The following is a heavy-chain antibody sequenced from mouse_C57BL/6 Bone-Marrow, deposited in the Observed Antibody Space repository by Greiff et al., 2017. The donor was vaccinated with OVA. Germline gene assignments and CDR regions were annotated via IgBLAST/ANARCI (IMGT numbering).Heavy chain of an antibody. J-gene: IGHJ3*01. V-gene: IGHV1-78*01. CDR1: GYTFTDHT. Sequence: QVQLKQSAAELVKPGASVKISCKVSGYTFTDHTIHWMKQRPEQGLEWIGYIYPRDGSTKYNEKFKGKATLTADKSSSTAYMQLNSLTSEDSAVYFCARNGDNYYGSSYAWFAYWGQGTLVTVSA. D-gene: IGHD1-1*01. CDR2: IYPRDGST. CDR3: ARNGDNYYGSSYAWFAY.